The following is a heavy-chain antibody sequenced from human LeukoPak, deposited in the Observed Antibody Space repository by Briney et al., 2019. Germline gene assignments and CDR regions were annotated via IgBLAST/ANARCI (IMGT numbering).Heavy chain of an antibody. CDR2: IYYSGST. CDR1: GGSIGSSSYY. V-gene: IGHV4-39*01. Sequence: SETLSLACTVSGGSIGSSSYYWGWIRQPPGKGLEWIGSIYYSGSTYYNPSLKSRVTISVDTSKNQFSLKLSSVTAADTAVYYCARHAYDSSGYPIFDYWGQGTLVTVSS. CDR3: ARHAYDSSGYPIFDY. D-gene: IGHD3-22*01. J-gene: IGHJ4*02.